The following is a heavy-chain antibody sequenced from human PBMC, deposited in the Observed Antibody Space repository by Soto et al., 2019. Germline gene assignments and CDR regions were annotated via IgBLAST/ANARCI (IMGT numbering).Heavy chain of an antibody. Sequence: SETLSLTCIVSGESISSSSYYWGWIRQPPGKGLEWIGSIYYSGRTYYNPSFKSRVTISIDTSKNQFSLKLSSVTATDTAVYYCARKRTTVVTQAYFAHWGQGDLVTVSS. CDR1: GESISSSSYY. V-gene: IGHV4-39*01. CDR2: IYYSGRT. CDR3: ARKRTTVVTQAYFAH. J-gene: IGHJ4*02. D-gene: IGHD2-21*02.